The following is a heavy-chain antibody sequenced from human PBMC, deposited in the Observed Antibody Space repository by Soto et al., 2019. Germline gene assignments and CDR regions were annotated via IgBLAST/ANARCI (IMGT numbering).Heavy chain of an antibody. V-gene: IGHV1-69*02. J-gene: IGHJ3*02. CDR3: AAGGHGAFDI. CDR1: GDTFSSYT. Sequence: QVQLVQSGAEVKKPWSSVKVSCKASGDTFSSYTISWVRQAPGQGLEWLGRIIPILDIANYAQKFQGRVTIPADKSTSTAYMELSSLRSEDTAVYYCAAGGHGAFDIWGQGTMVTVSS. CDR2: IIPILDIA. D-gene: IGHD1-26*01.